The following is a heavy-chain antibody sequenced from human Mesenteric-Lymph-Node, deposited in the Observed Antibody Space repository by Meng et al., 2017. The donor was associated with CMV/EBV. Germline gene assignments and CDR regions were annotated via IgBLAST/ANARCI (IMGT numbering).Heavy chain of an antibody. CDR1: TFSSYA. D-gene: IGHD2-15*01. CDR3: ARGEDCSGGSCYSGLDP. CDR2: IIPIFGTA. J-gene: IGHJ5*02. V-gene: IGHV1-69*05. Sequence: TFSSYAISWVRQAPGQGLEWMGGIIPIFGTANYAQKFQGRVTITTDESTSTAYMELSSLRSEDTAVYYCARGEDCSGGSCYSGLDPWGQGTLVTVSS.